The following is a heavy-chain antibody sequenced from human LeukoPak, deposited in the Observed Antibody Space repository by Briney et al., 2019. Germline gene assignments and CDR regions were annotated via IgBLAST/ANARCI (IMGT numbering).Heavy chain of an antibody. CDR1: GFTFSSYE. J-gene: IGHJ4*02. CDR3: ARENMGTIGHLDY. V-gene: IGHV3-48*03. D-gene: IGHD1-1*01. CDR2: SRSDGTT. Sequence: GGSLRLSCAASGFTFSSYEMNWVRQATGKGLEWVSYSRSDGTTYYADSVKGRFTISRGNAKNSLYLQMNSLRAEDTAVYYCARENMGTIGHLDYWGQGTLVTVSS.